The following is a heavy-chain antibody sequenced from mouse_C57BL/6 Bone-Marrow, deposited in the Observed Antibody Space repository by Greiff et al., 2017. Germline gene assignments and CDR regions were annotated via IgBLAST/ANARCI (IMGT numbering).Heavy chain of an antibody. CDR2: IDPSDSDA. V-gene: IGHV1-52*01. D-gene: IGHD1-1*01. Sequence: VQLQQPGAELVRPGSSVKLSCKASGYTFTSYWMHWVKQRPIQGLEWIGNIDPSDSDAHYNQKFKDKATLTVDKSSSTAYMQLSSLTSEDSAVYYGARVGYYGCSPYDYDDWGHGATLAVAS. CDR3: ARVGYYGCSPYDYDD. J-gene: IGHJ2*01. CDR1: GYTFTSYW.